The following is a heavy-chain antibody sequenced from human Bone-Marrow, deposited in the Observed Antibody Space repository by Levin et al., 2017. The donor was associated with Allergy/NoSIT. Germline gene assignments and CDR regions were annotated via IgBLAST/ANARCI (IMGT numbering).Heavy chain of an antibody. CDR1: GFIFEDFG. D-gene: IGHD3-10*01. V-gene: IGHV3-20*01. CDR2: INWNGGST. Sequence: GGSLRLSCAGSGFIFEDFGMAWVRQAPGKGLEWVSGINWNGGSTTYADSVKGRFTISSDNAKNFLYLQMSSLRAEDTAFYHCTRDHDILSADWFELWGQGTMLVVSS. J-gene: IGHJ3*01. CDR3: TRDHDILSADWFEL.